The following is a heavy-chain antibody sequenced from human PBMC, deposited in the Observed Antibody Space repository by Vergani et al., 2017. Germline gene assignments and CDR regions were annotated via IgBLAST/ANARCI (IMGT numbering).Heavy chain of an antibody. V-gene: IGHV5-51*01. CDR2: IYPGGSDT. CDR3: ARLYYYRSGSYRTYFDY. CDR1: GYSFTSYW. D-gene: IGHD3-10*01. Sequence: EVQLVQSGAEVKKPGESLKISCKGSGYSFTSYWIGWVRQMPGKGVEWMGIIYPGGSDTRYRPSFQGKVTITADKSISTAYRQWSSLKASDTAMYYCARLYYYRSGSYRTYFDYWGQGTLVTVSS. J-gene: IGHJ4*02.